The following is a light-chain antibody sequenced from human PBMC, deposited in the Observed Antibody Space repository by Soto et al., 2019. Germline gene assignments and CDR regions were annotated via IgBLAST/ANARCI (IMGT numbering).Light chain of an antibody. CDR1: QSVNSF. Sequence: EIVLTQSPATLSLSPGERVTLSCRASQSVNSFLDWYQQRPGQAPRLLIYDASHRATSVPARFSGSGSGTDFTLTISSLEPEDFAVYYCQQRSNFMYTFGQGTKLELK. CDR3: QQRSNFMYT. V-gene: IGKV3-11*01. CDR2: DAS. J-gene: IGKJ2*01.